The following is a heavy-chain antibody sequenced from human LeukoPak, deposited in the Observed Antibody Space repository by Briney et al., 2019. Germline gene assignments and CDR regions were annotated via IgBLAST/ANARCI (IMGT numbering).Heavy chain of an antibody. Sequence: PGGSLRLSCAASGFTFSSYAMHWVRQAPGKGLEYVSAISSNGGSTYYANSVKGRFTISRDNSKNTLYLQMGSLRAEDMAVYYCARGLYYYGSGSYYSNWFDPWGQGTLVTVSS. D-gene: IGHD3-10*01. CDR2: ISSNGGST. CDR3: ARGLYYYGSGSYYSNWFDP. CDR1: GFTFSSYA. J-gene: IGHJ5*02. V-gene: IGHV3-64*01.